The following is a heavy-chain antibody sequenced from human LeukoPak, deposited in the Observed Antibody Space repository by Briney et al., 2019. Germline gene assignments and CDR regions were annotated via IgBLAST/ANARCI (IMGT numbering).Heavy chain of an antibody. V-gene: IGHV3-23*01. CDR1: GFTFSSYA. J-gene: IGHJ4*02. CDR3: AKAPYGDPYFDY. CDR2: ISGSGGST. Sequence: PGGSLRLSCAVSGFTFSSYAMSWVRQAQGKGLEWVSTISGSGGSTYYADSVKGRFTISRDNSKNTLYLQMNSLRAEDTAVYYCAKAPYGDPYFDYWGQGTLVTVSS. D-gene: IGHD4-17*01.